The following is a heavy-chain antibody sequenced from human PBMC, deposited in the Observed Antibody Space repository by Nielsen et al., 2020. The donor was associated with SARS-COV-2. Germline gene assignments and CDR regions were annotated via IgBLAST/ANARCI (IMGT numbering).Heavy chain of an antibody. Sequence: GESLKISCAASGFTFSSSWMHWVCQAPEKGLEWVADIKCDGSEKYYADSVKGRFTISRDNSKNTLYLQMNSLRAEDTAVYYCAKVRSGWYARYYYYGMDVWGQGTTVTVSS. CDR2: IKCDGSEK. J-gene: IGHJ6*02. D-gene: IGHD6-19*01. V-gene: IGHV3-52*01. CDR1: GFTFSSSW. CDR3: AKVRSGWYARYYYYGMDV.